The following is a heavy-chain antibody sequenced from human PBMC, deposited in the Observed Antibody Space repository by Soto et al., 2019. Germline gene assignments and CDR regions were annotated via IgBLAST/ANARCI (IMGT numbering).Heavy chain of an antibody. D-gene: IGHD3-10*01. CDR1: GFTFSSYG. J-gene: IGHJ4*02. V-gene: IGHV3-33*01. CDR3: ARDNYYGSGTGDY. CDR2: IWYDGSNK. Sequence: GGSLRLSCAAPGFTFSSYGMHWVRQAPGKGLEWVAVIWYDGSNKYYADSVKGRFTISRDNSKNTLYPQMNSLRAEDTAVYYCARDNYYGSGTGDYWGQGTLVTVSS.